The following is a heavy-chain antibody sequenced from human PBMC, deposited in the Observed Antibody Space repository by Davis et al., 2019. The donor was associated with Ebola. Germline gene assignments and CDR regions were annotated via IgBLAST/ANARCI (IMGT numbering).Heavy chain of an antibody. CDR1: GGTFSSYA. CDR3: ASLGAGYFDWRYFDY. D-gene: IGHD3-9*01. Sequence: AASVKVSCKASGGTFSSYAISWVRQAPGQGLEWMGGIIPIFGTANYAQKFQGRVTITADKSTSTAYMELSSLRSEDTAVYYCASLGAGYFDWRYFDYWGQGTLVTVSS. J-gene: IGHJ4*02. CDR2: IIPIFGTA. V-gene: IGHV1-69*06.